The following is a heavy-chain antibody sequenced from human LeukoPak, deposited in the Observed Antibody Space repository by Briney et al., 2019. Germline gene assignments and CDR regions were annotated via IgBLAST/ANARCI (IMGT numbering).Heavy chain of an antibody. CDR1: GFTFSSYA. J-gene: IGHJ4*02. D-gene: IGHD1-26*01. Sequence: GGSLRLSCAASGFTFSSYAMSWVRQAPGKGLEWVAILHSGGGTDYADSVRGRFTISRDNSKDILYLQMNSLRAEDTAVYYCARDRSGTYLDYWGQGTLVTVSS. V-gene: IGHV3-66*01. CDR3: ARDRSGTYLDY. CDR2: LHSGGGT.